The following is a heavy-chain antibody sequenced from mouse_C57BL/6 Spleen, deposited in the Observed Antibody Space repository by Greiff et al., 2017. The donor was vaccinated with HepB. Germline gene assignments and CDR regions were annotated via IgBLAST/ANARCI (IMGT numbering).Heavy chain of an antibody. CDR2: ISDGGSYT. J-gene: IGHJ2*01. V-gene: IGHV5-4*01. CDR3: ARDGEVTGYFDY. CDR1: GFTFSSYA. D-gene: IGHD4-1*01. Sequence: EVKLEESGGGLVKPGGSLKLSCAASGFTFSSYAMSWVRQTPEKRLEWVATISDGGSYTYYPDNVKGRFTISRDNAKNNLYLQMSHLKSEDTAMYYCARDGEVTGYFDYWGQGTTLTVSS.